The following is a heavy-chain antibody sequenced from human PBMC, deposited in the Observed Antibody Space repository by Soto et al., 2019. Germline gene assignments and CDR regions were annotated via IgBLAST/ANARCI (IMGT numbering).Heavy chain of an antibody. CDR2: IDSSDSFI. D-gene: IGHD3-3*01. CDR3: ANLDFPFGPIAVFDL. J-gene: IGHJ4*03. CDR1: GYTFSDYR. Sequence: GESLKISCQGSGYTFSDYRISWVRQMPGKGLEWLGTIDSSDSFITYNPSFQGHVTISADKAISTAFLRWTSLKSSDRAMYYCANLDFPFGPIAVFDLWGQGTVVTVSS. V-gene: IGHV5-10-1*01.